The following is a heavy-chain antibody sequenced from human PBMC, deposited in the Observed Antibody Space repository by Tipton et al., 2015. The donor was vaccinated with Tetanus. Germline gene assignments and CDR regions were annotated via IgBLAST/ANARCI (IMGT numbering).Heavy chain of an antibody. V-gene: IGHV3-23*01. CDR3: AVRGSSGYFGYYYYGMDV. CDR2: ISGSGGST. CDR1: GFTFSSYA. D-gene: IGHD3-22*01. Sequence: SLRLSCAASGFTFSSYAMSWVRQAPGKGLEWVSAISGSGGSTYYADSVKGRFTISRDNSKNTLYLQMNSLRAEDTAVYYCAVRGSSGYFGYYYYGMDVWGQGTTVTVSS. J-gene: IGHJ6*02.